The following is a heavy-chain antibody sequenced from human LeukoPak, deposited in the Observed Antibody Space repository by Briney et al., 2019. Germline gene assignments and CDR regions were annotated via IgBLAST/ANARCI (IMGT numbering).Heavy chain of an antibody. V-gene: IGHV3-23*01. D-gene: IGHD3-10*01. J-gene: IGHJ4*02. Sequence: PGGSLRLSCTASGLTFSTYALSWVRQTPGKGLEWLSVISATGSTTYYADSVRGRFTISRDNSKNTLYLQMNSLRVEDTAVYYCAKDRFYGSGYYFDYWGQGTLVTVSS. CDR1: GLTFSTYA. CDR2: ISATGSTT. CDR3: AKDRFYGSGYYFDY.